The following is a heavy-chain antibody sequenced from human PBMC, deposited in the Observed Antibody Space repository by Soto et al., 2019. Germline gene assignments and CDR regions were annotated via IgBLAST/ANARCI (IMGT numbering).Heavy chain of an antibody. J-gene: IGHJ3*02. V-gene: IGHV1-69*13. CDR2: IIPIFGTA. D-gene: IGHD3-22*01. CDR1: GGTFSSYA. Sequence: SVKVSCKASGGTFSSYAISWVRQAPGQGLEWMGGIIPIFGTANYAQKFQGRVTITADESTSTAYMEPSSLRSEDTAVYYCARSRGYYDAFDIWGQGTMVTVSS. CDR3: ARSRGYYDAFDI.